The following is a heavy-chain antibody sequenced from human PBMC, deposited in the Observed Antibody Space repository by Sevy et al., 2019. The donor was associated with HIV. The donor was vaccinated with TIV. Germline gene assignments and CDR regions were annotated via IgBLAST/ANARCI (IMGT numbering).Heavy chain of an antibody. D-gene: IGHD6-13*01. CDR2: IKQGGSEK. V-gene: IGHV3-7*01. CDR3: ARKGALRSHSPSWRSSSRGLDFDY. Sequence: GGSLRLSCAASGFTFSSYWMSWVRQAPGKGLEWVVNIKQGGSEKYYVDSVKGRFTISRDNAKNSLYLQMNSLRAEDTAVYYCARKGALRSHSPSWRSSSRGLDFDYWGQGTLVTVSS. CDR1: GFTFSSYW. J-gene: IGHJ4*02.